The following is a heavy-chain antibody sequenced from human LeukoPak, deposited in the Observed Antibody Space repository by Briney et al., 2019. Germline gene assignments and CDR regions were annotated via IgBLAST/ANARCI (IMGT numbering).Heavy chain of an antibody. V-gene: IGHV3-53*01. D-gene: IGHD1-26*01. CDR3: ARGGTYSFDY. CDR2: IYGGPTA. Sequence: GGSLRLSCAASGFTVSTVYMTWVRQAPGKGLEWVSVIYGGPTAFYADSVKDRFTISRDNPKNTLYLQMNSLRVEDTAVYYCARGGTYSFDYWGRGTLVTVSS. CDR1: GFTVSTVY. J-gene: IGHJ4*02.